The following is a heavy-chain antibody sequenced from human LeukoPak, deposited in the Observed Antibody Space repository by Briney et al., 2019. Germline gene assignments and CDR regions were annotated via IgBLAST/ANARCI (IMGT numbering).Heavy chain of an antibody. CDR2: VNARGYST. Sequence: PGGSLRLSCAASGFSFSSYAMSWARQAPGKGLEWVSAVNARGYSTYYADSVKGRFTISRDNSKNTVFLQMSSLKVEDTAVYYCANLGSSELRVPASQGNWGQGILVTVSS. J-gene: IGHJ4*02. V-gene: IGHV3-23*01. CDR3: ANLGSSELRVPASQGN. D-gene: IGHD2-2*01. CDR1: GFSFSSYA.